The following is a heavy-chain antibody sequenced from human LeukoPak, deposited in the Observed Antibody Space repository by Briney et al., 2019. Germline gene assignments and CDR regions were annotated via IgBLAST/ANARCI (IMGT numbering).Heavy chain of an antibody. D-gene: IGHD3-22*01. CDR2: ISGSGGST. CDR1: GFTFSSYA. J-gene: IGHJ3*01. Sequence: PGGSLRLSCAASGFTFSSYAMSWVRQAPGKGLEWVSAISGSGGSTYYADSVKGRFTISRDNAKNSLYLQMNSLRAEDTALYYCANGIYYDSSGYLKNAWGQGTMVTVSS. V-gene: IGHV3-23*01. CDR3: ANGIYYDSSGYLKNA.